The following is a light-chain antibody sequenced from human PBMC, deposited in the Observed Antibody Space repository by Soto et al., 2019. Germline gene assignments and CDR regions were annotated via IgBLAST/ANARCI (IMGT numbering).Light chain of an antibody. CDR3: LQYARSPLA. Sequence: EIVLTQSPGTLSLSPGERATLSCRASQNVARNYLAWYQQRPGQAPRLLIYDASTRATGIPDRFSGSGSGTDFTLTISRLEPEDFAVYFCLQYARSPLAFGGGTKVDI. J-gene: IGKJ4*01. CDR1: QNVARNY. CDR2: DAS. V-gene: IGKV3-20*01.